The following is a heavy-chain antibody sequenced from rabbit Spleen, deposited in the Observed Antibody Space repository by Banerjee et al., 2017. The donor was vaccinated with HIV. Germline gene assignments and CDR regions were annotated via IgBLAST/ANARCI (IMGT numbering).Heavy chain of an antibody. D-gene: IGHD8-1*01. CDR2: IDSGSSGFT. Sequence: QSLEESGGDLVKPGASLTLTCIASGVSFSANSYICWVRQAPGKGLEWIGCIDSGSSGFTYFASWGKGRFPISNSTSTTVTLQMTSLTAADTATYFCARDTGSSFSSYGMDLWGQGTLVTVS. CDR1: GVSFSANSY. CDR3: ARDTGSSFSSYGMDL. V-gene: IGHV1S40*01. J-gene: IGHJ6*01.